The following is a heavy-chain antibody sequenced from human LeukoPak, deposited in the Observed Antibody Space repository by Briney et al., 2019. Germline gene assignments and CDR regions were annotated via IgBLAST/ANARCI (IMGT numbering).Heavy chain of an antibody. CDR1: GFTFSNSA. D-gene: IGHD2-8*01. CDR2: ISYDGSSK. V-gene: IGHV3-30-3*02. CDR3: TEERDRDGYFRY. J-gene: IGHJ4*02. Sequence: GGSLRLSCAASGFTFSNSAMHWVRQAQGKGREWMTFISYDGSSKYYADAAKGRFTISRDNSKNTLYLEMSSLGLQDTAVYYCTEERDRDGYFRYWGQGTLVTVSS.